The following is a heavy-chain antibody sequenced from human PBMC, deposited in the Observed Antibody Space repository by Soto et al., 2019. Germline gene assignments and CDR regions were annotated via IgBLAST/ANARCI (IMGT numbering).Heavy chain of an antibody. CDR2: IIPIFGTA. Sequence: SVEVSCKXSGGTFSSYAISWVRQAPGQGLEWMGGIIPIFGTANYAQKFQGRVTITADESTSTAYMELSSLRSEDTAVYYCARDADGLTFDYWGQGTLVTVSS. CDR3: ARDADGLTFDY. CDR1: GGTFSSYA. V-gene: IGHV1-69*13. D-gene: IGHD3-9*01. J-gene: IGHJ4*02.